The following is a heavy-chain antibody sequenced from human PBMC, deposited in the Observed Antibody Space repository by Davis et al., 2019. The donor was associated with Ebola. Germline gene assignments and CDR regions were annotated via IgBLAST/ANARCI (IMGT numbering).Heavy chain of an antibody. CDR1: GFNFKDYA. D-gene: IGHD5-12*01. CDR2: IRADSASS. Sequence: GSLRLSCITSGFNFKDYAMSWVRQAPGKGLDWVSGIRADSASSYYADSVKGRFTISRDNSKNTLYLQMNNLRAEDTAVYYCATRGYSDGWPDYWGQGALVIVSS. V-gene: IGHV3-23*01. J-gene: IGHJ4*02. CDR3: ATRGYSDGWPDY.